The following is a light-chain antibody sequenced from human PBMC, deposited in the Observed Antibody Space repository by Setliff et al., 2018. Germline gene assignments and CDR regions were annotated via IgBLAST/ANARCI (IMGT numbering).Light chain of an antibody. Sequence: AIQLTQSPSSLSASVGERVTISCRASQGINRGLAWYQQKPGTPPKVLIYDASTLESGVPSRFSGSGSGTDFTLTISSLQPDDFATYYCQQFKSFPLSFGGGTKVDIK. J-gene: IGKJ4*01. CDR2: DAS. V-gene: IGKV1-13*02. CDR3: QQFKSFPLS. CDR1: QGINRG.